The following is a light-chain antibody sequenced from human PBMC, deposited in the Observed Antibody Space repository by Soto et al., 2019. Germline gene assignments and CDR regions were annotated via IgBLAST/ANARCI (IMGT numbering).Light chain of an antibody. V-gene: IGKV1-17*01. CDR3: LQHYDYSWT. Sequence: DIQMTQSPSSLSASVGDRVTITCRASQGIINSLGWYQQKPGKAPKRLIYLASSLQSGVPSRFSGSGSGTEFTLTISSLQPEDFATYYCLQHYDYSWTFGQGTKVDIK. J-gene: IGKJ1*01. CDR1: QGIINS. CDR2: LAS.